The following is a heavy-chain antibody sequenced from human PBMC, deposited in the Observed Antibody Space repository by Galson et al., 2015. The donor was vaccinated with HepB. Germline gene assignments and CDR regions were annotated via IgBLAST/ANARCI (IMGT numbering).Heavy chain of an antibody. D-gene: IGHD1-1*01. CDR2: IRSKAYGGTT. CDR3: TRPAVQLERRLLCWFDP. Sequence: SLRLSCAASGFTFGDYAMSWFRQAPGKGLEWVGFIRSKAYGGTTEYAASVKGRFTISRDDSKSIAYLQMNSLKTEDTAVYYCTRPAVQLERRLLCWFDPWGQGTLVTVSS. V-gene: IGHV3-49*03. CDR1: GFTFGDYA. J-gene: IGHJ5*02.